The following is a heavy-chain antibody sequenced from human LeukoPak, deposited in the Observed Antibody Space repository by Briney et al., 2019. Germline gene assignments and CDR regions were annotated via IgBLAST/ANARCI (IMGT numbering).Heavy chain of an antibody. Sequence: ASVKVSCKASGYTFTGYYVHWVRQATGQGLEWMGWMNPNSGNTGYAQKFQGRVTMTRNTSISTAYMELSSLRSEDTAVYYCARGWDYGPYYYYMDVWGKGTTVTISS. V-gene: IGHV1-8*02. CDR1: GYTFTGYY. CDR3: ARGWDYGPYYYYMDV. CDR2: MNPNSGNT. D-gene: IGHD4-17*01. J-gene: IGHJ6*03.